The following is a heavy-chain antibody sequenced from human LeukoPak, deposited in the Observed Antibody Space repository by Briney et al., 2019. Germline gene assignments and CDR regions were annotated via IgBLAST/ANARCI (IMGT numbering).Heavy chain of an antibody. J-gene: IGHJ5*01. CDR2: INHSGST. Sequence: PETLSLSCAVYGGSFIGYYWSWVRHPPRKGLGWSGEINHSGSTNYNPSLKSRVTISVDTSKDQFSLKLSSVTAADTAVYYCASFGGRYQLLKYRNWFDPWGQGTLVTVSS. D-gene: IGHD2-2*01. CDR3: ASFGGRYQLLKYRNWFDP. CDR1: GGSFIGYY. V-gene: IGHV4-34*01.